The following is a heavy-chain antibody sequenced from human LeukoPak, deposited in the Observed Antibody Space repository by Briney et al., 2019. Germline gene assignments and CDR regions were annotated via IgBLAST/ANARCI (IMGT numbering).Heavy chain of an antibody. CDR1: GFTFSSYW. CDR3: ARVTWGSVGGMYYYDSSGYYYFDY. D-gene: IGHD3-22*01. V-gene: IGHV3-7*01. Sequence: SGGSLRLSCAASGFTFSSYWMSWVRQAPGKGLEWVANIKQDGSEKYYVDSVKGLFTISRDNAKNSLYLQMNSLRAEDTAVYYCARVTWGSVGGMYYYDSSGYYYFDYWGQGTLVTVSS. CDR2: IKQDGSEK. J-gene: IGHJ4*02.